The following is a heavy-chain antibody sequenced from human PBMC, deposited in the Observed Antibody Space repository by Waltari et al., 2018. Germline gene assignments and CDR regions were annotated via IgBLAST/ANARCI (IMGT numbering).Heavy chain of an antibody. CDR1: PDYISTPGYF. Sequence: QPQLQESGPGLLRPSETLSVTCTVSPDYISTPGYFWGWIRQPPGKGLEWVGSLFSTGTSFINPSLKSQVTMSMDTSKNAFSLKVLSVTATDTAVYYCARQIGSRRGGWYFDFWGRGTLVTVSS. J-gene: IGHJ2*01. V-gene: IGHV4-39*01. CDR2: LFSTGTS. CDR3: ARQIGSRRGGWYFDF. D-gene: IGHD2-15*01.